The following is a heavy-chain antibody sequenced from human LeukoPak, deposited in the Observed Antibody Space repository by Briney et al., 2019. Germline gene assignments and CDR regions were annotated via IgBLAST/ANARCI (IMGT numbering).Heavy chain of an antibody. CDR3: ARVKEGAFDI. CDR1: GFTFSDHH. J-gene: IGHJ3*02. V-gene: IGHV3-7*01. CDR2: IKQDGSEK. Sequence: GGSLRLSCAASGFTFSDHHMEWVRQALGKGLEGVASIKQDGSEKRYVDSAKGRFTVSRDSAKSSLYLQMNSLRAEDTAVYYCARVKEGAFDIWGQGTMVTVSS.